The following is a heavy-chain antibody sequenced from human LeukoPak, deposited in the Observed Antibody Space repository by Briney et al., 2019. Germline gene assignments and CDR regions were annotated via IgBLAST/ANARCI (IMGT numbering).Heavy chain of an antibody. J-gene: IGHJ4*02. D-gene: IGHD1-26*01. CDR1: GSTFSTYG. CDR3: ARAKVGATLDY. CDR2: INSNGGDT. Sequence: PGGSLRLSCVASGSTFSTYGMSWVRQAPGKGLEYVSGINSNGGDTFHADSVKGRFTISRDNSKNTLYLQMGSLRVDDMAVYYCARAKVGATLDYWGQGTLVTVSS. V-gene: IGHV3-64*02.